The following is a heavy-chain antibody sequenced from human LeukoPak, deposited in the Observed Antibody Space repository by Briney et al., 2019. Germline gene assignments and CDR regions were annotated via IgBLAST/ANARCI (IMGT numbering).Heavy chain of an antibody. J-gene: IGHJ4*02. CDR1: GGSISSSNW. CDR2: IYHSGST. D-gene: IGHD3-9*01. CDR3: ARAKYYDILTGYWYYFDY. Sequence: SETLSLTCAVSGGSISSSNWWSWVRQPPGKGLEWIGEIYHSGSTNYNPSLKSRVTISVDKSKNQFSLKLSSVTAADTAVYYCARAKYYDILTGYWYYFDYWGQGTLVTVSS. V-gene: IGHV4-4*02.